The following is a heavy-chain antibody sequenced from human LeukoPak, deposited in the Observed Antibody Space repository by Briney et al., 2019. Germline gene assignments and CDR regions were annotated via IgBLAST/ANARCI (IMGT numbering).Heavy chain of an antibody. J-gene: IGHJ4*02. CDR1: GFTFSSYSM. D-gene: IGHD3-22*01. CDR2: IYHSGST. CDR3: ARGFYDSSGYFGYYFDY. Sequence: GSLRLSCAASGFTFSSYSMNWVRQPPGKGLEWIGEIYHSGSTYYNSSLKSRVTISVDTSKNQFSLKLSSVTAADTAVYSCARGFYDSSGYFGYYFDYWGQGTLVTVSS. V-gene: IGHV4-4*01.